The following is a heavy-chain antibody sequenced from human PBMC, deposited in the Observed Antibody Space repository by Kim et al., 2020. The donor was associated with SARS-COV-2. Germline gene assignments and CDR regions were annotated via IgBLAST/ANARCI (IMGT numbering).Heavy chain of an antibody. CDR1: GWSFSGYY. D-gene: IGHD3-3*01. Sequence: SETLSLTCAVYGWSFSGYYWSWIRQPPGKGLEWIGEINHSGSTNYNPSLKSRVTISVDTSKNQFSLKLSSVTAADTAVYYCARYIFLEPDTPNVLRFSLDVWGKGTTVTVSS. V-gene: IGHV4-34*01. CDR2: INHSGST. CDR3: ARYIFLEPDTPNVLRFSLDV. J-gene: IGHJ6*04.